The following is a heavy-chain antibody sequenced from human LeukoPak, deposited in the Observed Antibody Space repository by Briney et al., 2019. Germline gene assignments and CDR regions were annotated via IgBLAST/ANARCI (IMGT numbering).Heavy chain of an antibody. J-gene: IGHJ6*03. D-gene: IGHD3-3*01. Sequence: GSLRLSCAASGFTFSYFWMHWVRQAPGKGLVWVSRINGDGSSTTYADSVKGRFTISRDNAKNTLYLQMNSLRAEDTAVYYCARDYDRYYMDVWGKGTTVTVSS. CDR1: GFTFSYFW. CDR2: INGDGSST. CDR3: ARDYDRYYMDV. V-gene: IGHV3-74*01.